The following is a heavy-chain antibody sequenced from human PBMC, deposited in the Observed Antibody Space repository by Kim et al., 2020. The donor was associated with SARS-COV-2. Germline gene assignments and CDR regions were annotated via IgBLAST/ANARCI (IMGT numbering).Heavy chain of an antibody. CDR3: AIGPGPNY. J-gene: IGHJ4*02. V-gene: IGHV3-48*02. Sequence: SSTIYYADSVKGRFTISRDNAKNSLYLQMNSLRDEDTAVYYCAIGPGPNYWGQGTLVTVSS. CDR2: SSTI.